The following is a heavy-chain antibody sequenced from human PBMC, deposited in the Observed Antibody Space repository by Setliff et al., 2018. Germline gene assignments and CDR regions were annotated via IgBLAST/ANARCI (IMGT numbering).Heavy chain of an antibody. CDR2: ISGSAQTT. Sequence: GGSLRLSCAASGFTFSSYAITWVRQAPGKGLEWVSMISGSAQTTYYADSVKGRFTIYRDNSKNTLYLQMNSLRAEDTAVYYCARDQDYYGMDVWGQGTTVTVSS. CDR3: ARDQDYYGMDV. V-gene: IGHV3-23*01. J-gene: IGHJ6*02. CDR1: GFTFSSYA.